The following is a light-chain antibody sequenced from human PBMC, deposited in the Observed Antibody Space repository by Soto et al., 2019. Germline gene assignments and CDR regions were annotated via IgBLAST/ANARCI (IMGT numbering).Light chain of an antibody. CDR3: QQYNSYAWT. CDR2: KAS. J-gene: IGKJ1*01. V-gene: IGKV1-5*03. CDR1: QSISSW. Sequence: DIQMTQSPSTLSASVGDRVTITCRASQSISSWLAWYQQKPGKAPKLLIYKASSLESGVPSRFSGSGSGTEVTLTISSLQPDDFATYDCQQYNSYAWTFGQGTKVELK.